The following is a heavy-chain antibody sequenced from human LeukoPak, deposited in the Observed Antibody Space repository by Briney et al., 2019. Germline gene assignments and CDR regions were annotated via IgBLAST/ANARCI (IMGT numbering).Heavy chain of an antibody. V-gene: IGHV3-64*01. D-gene: IGHD2-2*01. CDR1: GFTFSSYA. CDR2: ISSNGGST. Sequence: PGGSLRLSCAASGFTFSSYAMHWVRQAPGKGLEYVSAISSNGGSTYYANSVKGRFTISRDNSKNTLYLQMGSLRAEDMAVYYCASAEGYCSSTSCYWYFDYWGLGTLVTVSS. J-gene: IGHJ4*02. CDR3: ASAEGYCSSTSCYWYFDY.